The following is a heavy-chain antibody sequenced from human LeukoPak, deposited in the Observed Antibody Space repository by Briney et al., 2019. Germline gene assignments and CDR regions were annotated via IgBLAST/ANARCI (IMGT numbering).Heavy chain of an antibody. CDR2: IYPGNSDT. CDR1: GYSFTSYW. V-gene: IGHV5-51*01. J-gene: IGHJ4*02. CDR3: ASTHNYSSSWYSY. Sequence: GKSLKISCKGSGYSFTSYWIGWVRQMPGKGLEWMGIIYPGNSDTRYSPSFQGQVTISADKSISTAYLQWSSLKASDTAMYYCASTHNYSSSWYSYWGQGTLVTVSS. D-gene: IGHD6-13*01.